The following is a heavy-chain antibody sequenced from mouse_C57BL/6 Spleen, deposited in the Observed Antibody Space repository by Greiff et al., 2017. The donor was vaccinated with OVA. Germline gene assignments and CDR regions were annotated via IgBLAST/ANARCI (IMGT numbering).Heavy chain of an antibody. CDR3: ARSLRGYYGGWFAY. D-gene: IGHD2-3*01. CDR1: GYTFTSYW. V-gene: IGHV1-55*01. Sequence: VQLQQPGAELVKPGASVKMSCKASGYTFTSYWITWVKQRPGQGLEWIGDIYPGSGSTNYNEKFKSKATLTVDTSSSTAYMPLSSLTSEDSAFYSCARSLRGYYGGWFAYCGQGTLVTVSA. CDR2: IYPGSGST. J-gene: IGHJ3*01.